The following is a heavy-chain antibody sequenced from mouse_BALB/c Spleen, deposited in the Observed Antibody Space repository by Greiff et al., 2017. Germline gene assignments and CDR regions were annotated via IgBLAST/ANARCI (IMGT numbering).Heavy chain of an antibody. Sequence: EVMLVESGGGLVQPGGSLKLSCAASGFTFSSYTMSWVRQTPEKRLEWVAYISNGGGSTYYPDTVKGRFTISRDNAKNTLYLQMSSLKSEDTAMYYCAKHKSYYGYAGDVMDYRGQGTSVTVSA. V-gene: IGHV5-12-2*01. CDR3: AKHKSYYGYAGDVMDY. CDR1: GFTFSSYT. CDR2: ISNGGGST. J-gene: IGHJ4*01. D-gene: IGHD2-9*01.